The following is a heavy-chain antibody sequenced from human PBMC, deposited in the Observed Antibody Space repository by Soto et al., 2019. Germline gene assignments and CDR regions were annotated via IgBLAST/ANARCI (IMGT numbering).Heavy chain of an antibody. D-gene: IGHD1-26*01. V-gene: IGHV3-30-3*01. CDR3: ERDLLGVGATVP. CDR1: GFTFSSYA. Sequence: QVQLVESGGGVVQPGRSLRLSCAASGFTFSSYAMHWVRQAPGKGLEWVAVISYDGSNKYYADSVKGRFTISRDNSKNTLYLQMNSLRAEDTAVYYCERDLLGVGATVPWGQGTLVTVSS. CDR2: ISYDGSNK. J-gene: IGHJ5*02.